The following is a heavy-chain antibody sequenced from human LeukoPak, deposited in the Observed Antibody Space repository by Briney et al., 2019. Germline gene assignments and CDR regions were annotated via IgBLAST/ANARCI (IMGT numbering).Heavy chain of an antibody. CDR1: GFTFSTFW. Sequence: GGSLRLSCAASGFTFSTFWMTWVRQAPGKGLEWVANIKQGGSERYYVDSVKGRFTISRDNAKNSLYPQMNSLRAEDTAVYYCARDTRGYFDYWGQGTLVTVSS. CDR2: IKQGGSER. CDR3: ARDTRGYFDY. J-gene: IGHJ4*02. V-gene: IGHV3-7*04.